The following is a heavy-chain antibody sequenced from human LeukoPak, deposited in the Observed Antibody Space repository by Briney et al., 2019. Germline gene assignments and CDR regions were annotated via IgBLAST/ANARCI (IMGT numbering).Heavy chain of an antibody. D-gene: IGHD1-26*01. J-gene: IGHJ4*02. Sequence: PSGGSLRLSCAASGFTFSSYGMHWVRQAPGKGLEWVAVIWYDGSNKYYADSVKGRFTISRDNSKNTLYLQMNSLRAEDTAVYYCANDAPSGNFDYWGQGTLVTVSS. CDR2: IWYDGSNK. V-gene: IGHV3-33*06. CDR1: GFTFSSYG. CDR3: ANDAPSGNFDY.